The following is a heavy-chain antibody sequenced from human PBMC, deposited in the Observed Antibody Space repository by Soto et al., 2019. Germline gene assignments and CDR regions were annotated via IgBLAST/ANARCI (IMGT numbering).Heavy chain of an antibody. D-gene: IGHD2-15*01. Sequence: GGSLRLSCAASGFTVSISYMTWVRQVPGKGLEWVSIIYSDGNTYYADSVKGRFTISRDTAENSVYLQMNSLRAEDTALYYCARVLKGGGPSALDIWGQGTMVTVSS. CDR2: IYSDGNT. J-gene: IGHJ3*02. CDR1: GFTVSISY. CDR3: ARVLKGGGPSALDI. V-gene: IGHV3-66*01.